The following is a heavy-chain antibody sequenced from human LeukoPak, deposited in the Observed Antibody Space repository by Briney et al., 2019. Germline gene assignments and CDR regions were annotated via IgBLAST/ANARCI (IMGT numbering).Heavy chain of an antibody. CDR2: ISSSSSYI. J-gene: IGHJ3*02. D-gene: IGHD2-21*02. Sequence: AGGSLRLSCAASGFTFSSYSMNWVRQAPGKGLEWVSSISSSSSYIYYADSVKGRFTISRDNAKNSLYLQMNSLRAEDTAVYYCARGRHLYCGGDCGAFDIWGQGTMVTVSS. CDR3: ARGRHLYCGGDCGAFDI. V-gene: IGHV3-21*01. CDR1: GFTFSSYS.